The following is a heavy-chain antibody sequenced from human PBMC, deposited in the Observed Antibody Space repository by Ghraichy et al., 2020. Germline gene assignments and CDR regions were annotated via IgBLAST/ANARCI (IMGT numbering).Heavy chain of an antibody. Sequence: ESLNISCAVYGGSFSGYYWSWIRQPPGKGLEWIGEINHSGSTNYNPSLKSRVTISVDTSKNQFSLKLSSVTAADTAVYYCARGGSMVRGVIMRKRGLFDYWGQGTLVTVSS. D-gene: IGHD3-10*01. CDR3: ARGGSMVRGVIMRKRGLFDY. CDR1: GGSFSGYY. V-gene: IGHV4-34*01. CDR2: INHSGST. J-gene: IGHJ4*02.